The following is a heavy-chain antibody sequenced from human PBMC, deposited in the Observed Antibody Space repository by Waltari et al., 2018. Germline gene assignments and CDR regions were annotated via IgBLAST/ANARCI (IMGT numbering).Heavy chain of an antibody. CDR3: AREELSSSPKHFDY. CDR2: INPNSGGT. Sequence: QVQLVQSGAEVKKPGASVTVSCQASGYTFTGYYMHWVRQAPGQGLEWMGRINPNSGGTNYAQKFQGRVTMTRDTSISTAYMELSRLRSDDTAVYYCAREELSSSPKHFDYWGQGTLVTVSS. CDR1: GYTFTGYY. J-gene: IGHJ4*02. D-gene: IGHD6-13*01. V-gene: IGHV1-2*06.